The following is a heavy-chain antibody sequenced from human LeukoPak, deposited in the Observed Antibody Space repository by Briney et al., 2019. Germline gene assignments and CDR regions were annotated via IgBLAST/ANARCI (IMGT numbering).Heavy chain of an antibody. CDR3: ARGTIFDY. D-gene: IGHD3-3*01. Sequence: SETLSLTCIVSGGSISSSIYYWAWVRQPPGKGLEWIGTVFYNGATQYSPSLRSRVTISVDRSKNQFSLKLSSVTAADTAVYYCARGTIFDYWGQGTLVTVSS. CDR1: GGSISSSIYY. CDR2: VFYNGAT. V-gene: IGHV4-39*07. J-gene: IGHJ4*02.